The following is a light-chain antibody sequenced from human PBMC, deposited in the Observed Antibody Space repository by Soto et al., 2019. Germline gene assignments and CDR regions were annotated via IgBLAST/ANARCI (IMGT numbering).Light chain of an antibody. Sequence: EIVLTQSPATVSLSPGERATLSCRASQIVTRRLAWYQQKPGQAPSLLIYDISNRDTGIPARFSGSGSGTDFPLTISSLEPEDSAVYYCQQRNNWPRVTFGQGTKLQIK. CDR3: QQRNNWPRVT. CDR2: DIS. CDR1: QIVTRR. J-gene: IGKJ2*01. V-gene: IGKV3-11*01.